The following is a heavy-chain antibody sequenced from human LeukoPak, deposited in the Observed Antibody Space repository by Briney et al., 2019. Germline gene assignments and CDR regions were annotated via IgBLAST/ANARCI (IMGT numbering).Heavy chain of an antibody. CDR2: ISSSSSYI. D-gene: IGHD6-6*01. J-gene: IGHJ4*02. Sequence: PGGSLRLSCAASGFTFSSYSMNWVRQAPGKGLEWVSSISSSSSYIYYADSVKGRFTIPRDNAKNSLYLQMNSLRAEDTAVYYCAREGSSSSLMDYWGQGTLVTVSS. CDR1: GFTFSSYS. V-gene: IGHV3-21*01. CDR3: AREGSSSSLMDY.